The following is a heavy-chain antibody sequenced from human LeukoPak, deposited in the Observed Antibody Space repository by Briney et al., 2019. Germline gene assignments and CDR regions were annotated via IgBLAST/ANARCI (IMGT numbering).Heavy chain of an antibody. CDR1: GGNFSRYG. CDR3: VRDVSEGDAFEI. Sequence: GSSVKVSFKASGGNFSRYGITWVRQAPGQGLEWMGRIIPILGLANYAQKFQGRVAIIADKSTNTAYMELSSVTSEDTAVYYCVRDVSEGDAFEIWGQGTMVTVSS. D-gene: IGHD2-8*01. J-gene: IGHJ3*02. V-gene: IGHV1-69*04. CDR2: IIPILGLA.